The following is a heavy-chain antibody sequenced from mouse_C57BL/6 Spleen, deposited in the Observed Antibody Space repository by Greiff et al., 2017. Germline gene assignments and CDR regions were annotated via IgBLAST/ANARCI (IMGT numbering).Heavy chain of an antibody. J-gene: IGHJ4*01. CDR3: ARDRKGDAMDY. CDR1: GFTFSSYA. CDR2: ISDGGSYT. V-gene: IGHV5-4*01. Sequence: EVMLVESGGGLVKPGGSLKLSCAASGFTFSSYAMSWVRQTPEKRLEWVATISDGGSYTYYPDNVKGRFTISRDNAKNNLYLQMSHLKSEDTAMYYCARDRKGDAMDYWGQGTSVTVSS.